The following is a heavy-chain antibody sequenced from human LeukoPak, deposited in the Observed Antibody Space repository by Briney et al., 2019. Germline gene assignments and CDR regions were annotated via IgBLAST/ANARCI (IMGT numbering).Heavy chain of an antibody. J-gene: IGHJ6*02. CDR2: IIPIFGTA. CDR3: ASGIKGYCSSTSCLYYYYGMDV. D-gene: IGHD2-2*01. V-gene: IGHV1-69*13. Sequence: SVKVSCKASGGTFSSYAISWVRQAPGQGLEWMGGIIPIFGTANYAQKFQGRVTITADESTSTAYMELSSLRSEDTAVYYCASGIKGYCSSTSCLYYYYGMDVWGQGTTVTVSS. CDR1: GGTFSSYA.